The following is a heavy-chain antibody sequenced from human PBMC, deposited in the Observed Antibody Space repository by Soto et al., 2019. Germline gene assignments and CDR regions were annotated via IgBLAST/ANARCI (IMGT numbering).Heavy chain of an antibody. V-gene: IGHV3-21*01. J-gene: IGHJ4*02. CDR1: GFAFNNYG. Sequence: GGSLRLSCTVSGFAFNNYGINWVSQAPGKGLEWVSSISKSDYTYYSDSVKGRFTIPRDNAKNSVSLQMNTLRVEDPAVYYCAREDSIIIPAVSDFWGQGTLVTVSS. D-gene: IGHD2-2*01. CDR3: AREDSIIIPAVSDF. CDR2: ISKSDYT.